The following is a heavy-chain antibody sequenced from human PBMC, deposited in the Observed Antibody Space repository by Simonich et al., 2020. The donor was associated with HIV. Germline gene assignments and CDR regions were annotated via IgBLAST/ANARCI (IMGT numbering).Heavy chain of an antibody. V-gene: IGHV3-9*03. CDR1: GFTFEDYA. Sequence: EVQLVESGGGLVQPGRSLRLSCAASGFTFEDYAMHWVRQATGQGLEWVSGIIVNSNNIGYADSVKGRFSISRDNAKNSLYLEMNSLRAEDMALYYCAKGGGTYLSAYYFYMDVWGKGTTVTVSS. CDR3: AKGGGTYLSAYYFYMDV. D-gene: IGHD1-26*01. J-gene: IGHJ6*03. CDR2: IIVNSNNI.